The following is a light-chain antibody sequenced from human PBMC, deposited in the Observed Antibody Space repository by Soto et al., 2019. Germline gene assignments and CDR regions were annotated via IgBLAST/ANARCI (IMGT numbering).Light chain of an antibody. J-gene: IGLJ1*01. CDR2: DDS. CDR3: RSSTDNSTFV. V-gene: IGLV2-14*01. CDR1: SSDFGGYNY. Sequence: QSALTQPASVSGSPGQSISIPCTGISSDFGGYNYVSWYQQYPGKVPKLLIYDDSNRPSGVSTRFSGSKSGNTASLTISGLQTEDEADYYCRSSTDNSTFVFGTGTKLTVL.